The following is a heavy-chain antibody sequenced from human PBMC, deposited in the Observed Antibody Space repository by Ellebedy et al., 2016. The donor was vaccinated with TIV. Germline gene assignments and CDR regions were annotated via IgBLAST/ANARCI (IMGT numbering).Heavy chain of an antibody. D-gene: IGHD3-16*01. Sequence: PGGSLRLSCQASGYDFSTYWIAWVREVPGKGLQWVGIIYPGDSDTRKSPSLEGNVSMSVDKSINTAYLQWSSLEASDSAIYYCARQRDDTAWGYLQHWGQGTLVTVSS. V-gene: IGHV5-51*01. CDR1: GYDFSTYW. J-gene: IGHJ1*01. CDR2: IYPGDSDT. CDR3: ARQRDDTAWGYLQH.